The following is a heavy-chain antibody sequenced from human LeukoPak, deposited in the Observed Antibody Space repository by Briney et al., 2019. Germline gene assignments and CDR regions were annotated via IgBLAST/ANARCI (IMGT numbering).Heavy chain of an antibody. CDR3: ARGAILTGTTL. CDR1: GGYISSYY. CDR2: IYYPGST. D-gene: IGHD3-9*01. Sequence: SETLSLTCTASGGYISSYYWSWIRQPPGKGLEWIGYIYYPGSTNYNPSLKSRVTISLDTSKSQFSLKLSSVTAADTAVYYCARGAILTGTTLWGKGTTVTVSS. V-gene: IGHV4-59*01. J-gene: IGHJ6*04.